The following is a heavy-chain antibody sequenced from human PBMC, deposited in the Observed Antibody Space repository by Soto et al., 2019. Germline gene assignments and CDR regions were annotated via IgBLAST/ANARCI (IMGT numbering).Heavy chain of an antibody. CDR2: IIPILTTP. CDR3: ATSVGIAPTGEDGMDV. D-gene: IGHD2-8*02. V-gene: IGHV1-69*13. Sequence: SVKVSCKASGGTFSIYGFSWVRQAPGQGPEWIGGIIPILTTPNYAQKFHGRVAIVADESTTTVYMELSSLKSEDTAVYYCATSVGIAPTGEDGMDVWGQGTSVTVSS. CDR1: GGTFSIYG. J-gene: IGHJ6*02.